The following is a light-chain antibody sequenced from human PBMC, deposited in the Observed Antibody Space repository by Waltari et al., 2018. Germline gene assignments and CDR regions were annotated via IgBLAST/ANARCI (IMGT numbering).Light chain of an antibody. J-gene: IGKJ2*01. CDR1: QGISTW. CDR3: QQGNSFPRA. CDR2: DTS. V-gene: IGKV1-12*01. Sequence: VSITCRASQGISTWLAWYQQKPGQAPQLLIYDTSTLQTGVSSRFSGSGSGTEFTLSIINLQPEDFAIYYCQQGNSFPRAFGQGTKLEIK.